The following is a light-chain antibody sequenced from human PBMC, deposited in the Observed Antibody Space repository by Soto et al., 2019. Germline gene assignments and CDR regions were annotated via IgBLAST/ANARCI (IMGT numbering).Light chain of an antibody. V-gene: IGKV4-1*01. CDR3: QQYYSSLPIT. Sequence: DIVMTQSPDSLAVSLGERATITCRSSQSVLYSSNNKNYLAWYQQKPGQPPKVLIYWASVRESGGPDRFSGSGSGTDFTLTISSLQAEDVAVYYCQQYYSSLPITFGQGTRLEIK. CDR2: WAS. CDR1: QSVLYSSNNKNY. J-gene: IGKJ5*01.